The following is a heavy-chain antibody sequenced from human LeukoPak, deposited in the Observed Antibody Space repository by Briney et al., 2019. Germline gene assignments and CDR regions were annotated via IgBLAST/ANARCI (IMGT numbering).Heavy chain of an antibody. CDR3: ARVQTYDNRPWVGAFDT. J-gene: IGHJ3*02. D-gene: IGHD1-14*01. CDR2: ISGSGGST. CDR1: GFTFSSYA. V-gene: IGHV3-23*01. Sequence: PGGSLRLSCAASGFTFSSYAMSWVRQAPGKGLEWVSAISGSGGSTYYADSVKGRFTISRDNSKNTLYLQMNSLRAEDTALYYCARVQTYDNRPWVGAFDTWGQGAMVTVSS.